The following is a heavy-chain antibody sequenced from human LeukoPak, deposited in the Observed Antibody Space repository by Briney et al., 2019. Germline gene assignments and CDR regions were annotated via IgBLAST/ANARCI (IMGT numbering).Heavy chain of an antibody. Sequence: GGSLRLSCEGSGFTFSNYWMGWVRQAPGKGLQWVANIKTDGSEKYYVDSVKGRFTISRDNSKNTLYLQMNSLRAEDTAVSYCARGEGTGEAAGVDYWGQGTLVTVSS. CDR1: GFTFSNYW. D-gene: IGHD7-27*01. V-gene: IGHV3-7*03. CDR3: ARGEGTGEAAGVDY. J-gene: IGHJ4*02. CDR2: IKTDGSEK.